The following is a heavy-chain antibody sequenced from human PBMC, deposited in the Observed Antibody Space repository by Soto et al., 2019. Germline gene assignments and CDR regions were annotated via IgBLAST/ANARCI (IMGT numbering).Heavy chain of an antibody. J-gene: IGHJ3*02. CDR2: IWYDGSGK. Sequence: PGGSLRLSCAASGFTLSSNGMHWVRQAPGKGLGWVAFIWYDGSGKYYADCVKGRFTISRDNSKNTLYLQMNSLRAEDTAVYYCARDRYPNYPPDAFDIWGQGTLVTVSS. CDR1: GFTLSSNG. CDR3: ARDRYPNYPPDAFDI. D-gene: IGHD4-4*01. V-gene: IGHV3-33*01.